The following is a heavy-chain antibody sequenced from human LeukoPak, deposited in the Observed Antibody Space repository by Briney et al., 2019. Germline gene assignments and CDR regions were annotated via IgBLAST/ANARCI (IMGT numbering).Heavy chain of an antibody. CDR3: ARDEYYYDSSGYYLSG. J-gene: IGHJ4*02. V-gene: IGHV1-69*04. Sequence: SVKVSCKASGGSFRSYAISWVRQAPGQGLEWMGRIVPILGMTNYAQSFQGRVTITADKSTSTAYMELSSLRSEDTAVYYCARDEYYYDSSGYYLSGWGQGTLVTVSS. D-gene: IGHD3-22*01. CDR1: GGSFRSYA. CDR2: IVPILGMT.